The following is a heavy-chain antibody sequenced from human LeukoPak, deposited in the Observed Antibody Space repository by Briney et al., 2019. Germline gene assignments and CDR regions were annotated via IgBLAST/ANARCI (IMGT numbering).Heavy chain of an antibody. CDR1: GFTFSSYA. Sequence: GGSLRLSCAASGFTFSSYAMSWVRQAPGKGLEWVSAITGSGGSTYYTDSVKGRFTISRDNSKNTLYLQMNSLRAEDTAVYYCAREAGPPEAGNYYYGMDVWGQGTTVTVSS. J-gene: IGHJ6*02. D-gene: IGHD6-13*01. V-gene: IGHV3-23*01. CDR3: AREAGPPEAGNYYYGMDV. CDR2: ITGSGGST.